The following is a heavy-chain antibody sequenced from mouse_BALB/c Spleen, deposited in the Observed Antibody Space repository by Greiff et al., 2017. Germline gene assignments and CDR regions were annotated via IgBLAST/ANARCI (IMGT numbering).Heavy chain of an antibody. D-gene: IGHD2-4*01. CDR1: GYSITSDYA. V-gene: IGHV3-2*02. CDR3: ARGDYDYGYAMDY. Sequence: VQLQQSGPGLVKPSQSLSLTCTVTGYSITSDYAWNWIRQFPGNKLEWMGYISYSGSTSYNPSLKSRISITRDTSKNQFFLQLNSVTTEDTATYYCARGDYDYGYAMDYWGQGTSVTVSS. J-gene: IGHJ4*01. CDR2: ISYSGST.